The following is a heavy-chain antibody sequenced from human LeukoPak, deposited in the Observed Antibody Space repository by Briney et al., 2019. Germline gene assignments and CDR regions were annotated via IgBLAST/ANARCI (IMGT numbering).Heavy chain of an antibody. CDR3: ARYDSSDYRDAFDI. V-gene: IGHV4-39*01. CDR1: GGSFSSYY. CDR2: IYYSGST. J-gene: IGHJ3*02. D-gene: IGHD3-22*01. Sequence: SEALSLTCAVYGGSFSSYYWGWIRQPPGKGLEWIGSIYYSGSTYYNPSLKSRVTISVDTSKNQFSLKLSSVTAADTAVYYCARYDSSDYRDAFDIWGQGTMVTVSS.